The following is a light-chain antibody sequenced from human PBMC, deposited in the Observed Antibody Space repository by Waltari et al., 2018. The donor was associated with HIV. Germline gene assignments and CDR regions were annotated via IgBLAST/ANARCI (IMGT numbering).Light chain of an antibody. Sequence: QSVLTQPPSVSEAPRQRVTISCSGSSSNIGNNAVNWYQQVPGKPPQLLIYYDDLLSSGVSDRFSASKSGTSASLAIRGLQSEDEADYYCAAWDDSLNGYVFGSGTKVTVL. CDR1: SSNIGNNA. CDR3: AAWDDSLNGYV. CDR2: YDD. J-gene: IGLJ1*01. V-gene: IGLV1-36*01.